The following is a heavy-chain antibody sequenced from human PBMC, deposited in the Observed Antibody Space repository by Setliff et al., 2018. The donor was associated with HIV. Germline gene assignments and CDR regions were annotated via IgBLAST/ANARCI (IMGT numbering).Heavy chain of an antibody. CDR1: GGTFRSQA. CDR3: ARGGWSGGGPLHYSYYYLDV. D-gene: IGHD2-15*01. CDR2: LISMFKIP. V-gene: IGHV1-69*13. J-gene: IGHJ6*02. Sequence: SVKVSCKTSGGTFRSQAISWVRQAPGQGREWMGGLISMFKIPQIAQKFQGRVTITADESTSTAYMGLSSLTSEDTAVYYCARGGWSGGGPLHYSYYYLDVWGQGTAVTVSS.